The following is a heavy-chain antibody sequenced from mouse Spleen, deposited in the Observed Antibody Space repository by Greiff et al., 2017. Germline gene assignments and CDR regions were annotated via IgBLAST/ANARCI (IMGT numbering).Heavy chain of an antibody. CDR1: GFTFSDYG. CDR2: ISSGSSTI. Sequence: EVKLMESGGGLVKPGGSLKLSCAASGFTFSDYGMHWVRQAPEKGLEWVAYISSGSSTIYYADTVKGRFTISRDNAKNTLFLQMTSLRSEDTAMYYCAILIGYFDYWGQGTTLTVSS. CDR3: AILIGYFDY. V-gene: IGHV5-17*01. D-gene: IGHD2-14*01. J-gene: IGHJ2*01.